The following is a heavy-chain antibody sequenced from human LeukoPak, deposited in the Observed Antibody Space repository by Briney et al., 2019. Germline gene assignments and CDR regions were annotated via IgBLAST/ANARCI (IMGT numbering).Heavy chain of an antibody. D-gene: IGHD3-22*01. CDR3: ARDSRPSYDSSGYYYPGDY. J-gene: IGHJ4*02. CDR1: GYTFTGYY. Sequence: ASVKVSCKASGYTFTGYYMHWVRQAPGQVLEWMAIINPSGGSTSYAQKFQGRVTMTRDTSTSTVYMELSSLRSEDAAVYYCARDSRPSYDSSGYYYPGDYWGQGTLVTVSS. V-gene: IGHV1-46*01. CDR2: INPSGGST.